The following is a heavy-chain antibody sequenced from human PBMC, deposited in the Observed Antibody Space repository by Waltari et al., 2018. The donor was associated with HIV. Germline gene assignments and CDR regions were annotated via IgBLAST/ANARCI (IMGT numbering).Heavy chain of an antibody. V-gene: IGHV4-39*01. D-gene: IGHD3-16*01. J-gene: IGHJ2*01. CDR2: VYYRGKT. CDR3: ARHSGPYVHFFDL. Sequence: QLQESGPALVKPSETLSLSCSVSGVPLPSKNYYWGWVRQSPGKRLDWIASVYYRGKTYNNPSLKSRLSLSLDTSKNRLSLNVTSVTAADTAVYYCARHSGPYVHFFDLWGRGTLVTVTS. CDR1: GVPLPSKNYY.